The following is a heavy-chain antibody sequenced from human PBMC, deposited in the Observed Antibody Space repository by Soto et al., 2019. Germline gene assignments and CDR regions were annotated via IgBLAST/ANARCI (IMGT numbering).Heavy chain of an antibody. CDR3: ARHGPHDYGDGMDV. CDR2: IYYSGST. D-gene: IGHD4-17*01. V-gene: IGHV4-39*01. Sequence: SETLSLTCTVSGGSISSSSYYWGWIRQPPGKGLEWIGSIYYSGSTYYNPSLKSRVTISVDTSKNQFSLKLSSVTAADTAVYYCARHGPHDYGDGMDVWGQGTTVTVSS. J-gene: IGHJ6*02. CDR1: GGSISSSSYY.